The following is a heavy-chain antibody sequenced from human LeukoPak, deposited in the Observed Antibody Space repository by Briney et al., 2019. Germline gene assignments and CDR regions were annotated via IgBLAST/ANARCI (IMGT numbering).Heavy chain of an antibody. CDR2: IYYSGST. Sequence: SETLSLTCTVSGGSISSGGYYWSWIRQHPGKGLEWIRYIYYSGSTYYNPSLKSRVTISVDTSKNQFSLKLSSVTAADTAVYYCARGDGDYVENFDYWGQGTLVTVSS. CDR1: GGSISSGGYY. J-gene: IGHJ4*02. CDR3: ARGDGDYVENFDY. V-gene: IGHV4-31*03. D-gene: IGHD4-17*01.